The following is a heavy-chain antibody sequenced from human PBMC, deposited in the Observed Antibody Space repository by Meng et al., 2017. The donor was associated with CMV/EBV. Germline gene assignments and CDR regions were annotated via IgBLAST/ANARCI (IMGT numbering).Heavy chain of an antibody. J-gene: IGHJ4*02. CDR1: GFTFSGSA. CDR3: TRAVSGQPKFDY. Sequence: GESLKISCAASGFTFSGSAMHWVRQASWKGLEWVGRIRSKANSYATAYAASVKGRFTISRDDSKNTAYLQMNSLKTEDTAVYYCTRAVSGQPKFDYWGQGTLVTVSS. D-gene: IGHD2-2*01. CDR2: IRSKANSYAT. V-gene: IGHV3-73*01.